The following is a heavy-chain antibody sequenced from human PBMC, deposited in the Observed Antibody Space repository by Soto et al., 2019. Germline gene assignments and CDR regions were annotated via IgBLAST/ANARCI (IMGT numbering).Heavy chain of an antibody. CDR3: ARDTYYYESSGLAY. J-gene: IGHJ4*02. CDR1: GYTFTSYD. Sequence: QVQLVQSGAEVKKPGASVKVSCKASGYTFTSYDISWVRQAPGQGLEWMGWISAYNGNTNYAQKFQGRVTMTTDTSTSTAYMELRSLRSDDTAVYYCARDTYYYESSGLAYWGQGTLVTVSS. D-gene: IGHD3-22*01. V-gene: IGHV1-18*01. CDR2: ISAYNGNT.